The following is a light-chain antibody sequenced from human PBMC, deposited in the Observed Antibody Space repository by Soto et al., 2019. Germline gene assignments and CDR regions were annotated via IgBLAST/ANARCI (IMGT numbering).Light chain of an antibody. CDR1: SSDVGAYNY. CDR3: SSKRDSSTLFV. V-gene: IGLV2-14*01. J-gene: IGLJ1*01. CDR2: EVT. Sequence: QSALTQPASVSGSPGQSITISCTGTSSDVGAYNYVSWYQHHPGKVPKLLIYEVTNRPSGVSDRFSGSKSGNTASLTISGLQAEEEADYYCSSKRDSSTLFVFGTGTKVTV.